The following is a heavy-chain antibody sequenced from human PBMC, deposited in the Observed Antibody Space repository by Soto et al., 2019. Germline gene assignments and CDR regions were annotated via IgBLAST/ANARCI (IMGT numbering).Heavy chain of an antibody. CDR2: IYYRGST. CDR3: ARSRGGYFDY. Sequence: QVQLQESGPGLVKPSETLSLTCTVSGVSISSYYLSWIRQPPGKGLEWIGYIYYRGSTNYNPSLKSRVPLSGDTAKNQFSLKLSSVTAADTAVYYCARSRGGYFDYWGQGTLVTVSS. J-gene: IGHJ4*02. V-gene: IGHV4-59*01. D-gene: IGHD3-22*01. CDR1: GVSISSYY.